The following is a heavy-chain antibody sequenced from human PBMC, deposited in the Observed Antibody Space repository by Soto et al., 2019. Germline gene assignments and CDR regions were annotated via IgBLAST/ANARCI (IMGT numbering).Heavy chain of an antibody. D-gene: IGHD2-21*02. CDR1: GGSISSGDYY. V-gene: IGHV4-31*03. CDR3: ARGLAYCGSDCYYPELFDY. CDR2: IYYSGST. J-gene: IGHJ4*02. Sequence: SETLSLTCTVSGGSISSGDYYWSWIRQHPGKGLEWIGYIYYSGSTYYNPSLKSRVTISVDTSKNQFSLKVSSVTAADTAVYYCARGLAYCGSDCYYPELFDYWGQGTLVTVSS.